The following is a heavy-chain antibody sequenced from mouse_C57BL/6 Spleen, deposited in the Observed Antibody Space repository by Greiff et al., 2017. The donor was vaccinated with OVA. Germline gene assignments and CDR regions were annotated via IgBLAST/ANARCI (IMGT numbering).Heavy chain of an antibody. CDR2: IYPGSGST. D-gene: IGHD2-1*01. V-gene: IGHV1-55*01. CDR3: ARDGNYEGLFAY. J-gene: IGHJ3*01. CDR1: GYTFTSYW. Sequence: QVQLQQPGAELVKPGASVKMSCKASGYTFTSYWITWVKQRPGQGLEWIGDIYPGSGSTNYNVKFKSKATLTVDTSSSTAYMQLSSLTSEDSAVYYCARDGNYEGLFAYWGQGTLVTVSA.